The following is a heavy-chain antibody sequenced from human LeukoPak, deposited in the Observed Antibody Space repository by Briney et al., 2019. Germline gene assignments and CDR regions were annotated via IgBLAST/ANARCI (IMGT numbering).Heavy chain of an antibody. CDR3: ARLSGSYLPYYFDY. CDR1: GYTFTSYG. CDR2: ISAYNGNT. D-gene: IGHD1-26*01. V-gene: IGHV1-18*01. J-gene: IGHJ4*02. Sequence: ASVKVSCKASGYTFTSYGISWVRQAPGQGLEWMGWISAYNGNTNYAQKLQGRVTMTTDTSTSTAYMELRSLRSDDTAVYYCARLSGSYLPYYFDYWGQGTLVTVSS.